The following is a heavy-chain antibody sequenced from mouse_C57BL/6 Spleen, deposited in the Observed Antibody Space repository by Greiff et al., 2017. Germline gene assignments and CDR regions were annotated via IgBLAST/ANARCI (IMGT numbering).Heavy chain of an antibody. D-gene: IGHD2-4*01. V-gene: IGHV1-55*01. Sequence: QVQLQQPGAELVKPGASVKLSCKASGYTFTSYWITWVKQRPGQGLEWIGDIYPGSGSTNYNEKFKSKATLTVDTSSSTAYMQLSSLTSEDSAVYDSANEGSTMINGWFAYWGQGTLVTVSA. CDR2: IYPGSGST. CDR1: GYTFTSYW. CDR3: ANEGSTMINGWFAY. J-gene: IGHJ3*01.